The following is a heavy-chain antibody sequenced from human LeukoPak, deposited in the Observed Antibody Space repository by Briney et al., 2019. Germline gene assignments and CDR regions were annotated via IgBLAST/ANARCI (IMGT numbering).Heavy chain of an antibody. CDR2: INSDGSST. J-gene: IGHJ5*02. V-gene: IGHV3-74*01. CDR1: GSTFSSYW. Sequence: PGGSLRLSCAASGSTFSSYWMHWVRQAPGKGLVWVSGINSDGSSTTYADSVKGRFTISRDNAKNTLYLQMNSLRADDTAVYYCARSTIRLNWFDPWGQGTLVTVSS. D-gene: IGHD3-3*01. CDR3: ARSTIRLNWFDP.